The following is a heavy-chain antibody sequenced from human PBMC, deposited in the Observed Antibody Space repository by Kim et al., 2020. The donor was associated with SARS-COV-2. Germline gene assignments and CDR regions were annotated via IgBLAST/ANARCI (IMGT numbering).Heavy chain of an antibody. CDR3: ASLGAMVRGGYYYGMDV. Sequence: HSSRVTTSVDTSKNQFSLKLSSVTAADTAVYYCASLGAMVRGGYYYGMDVWGQGTTVTVSS. D-gene: IGHD3-10*01. V-gene: IGHV4-30-2*04. J-gene: IGHJ6*02.